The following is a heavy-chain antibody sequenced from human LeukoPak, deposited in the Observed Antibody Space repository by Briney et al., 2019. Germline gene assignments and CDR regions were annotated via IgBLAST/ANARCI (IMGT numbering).Heavy chain of an antibody. Sequence: GGTLRLSCAASGFTFRRHGMNWVRQAPGKGLEWVSSISSSSSYIYYADSVKGRFTISRDNAKNSLYLQMNSLRAEDTAVYYCARGWYYYHMDVWGKGTTVTISS. CDR2: ISSSSSYI. V-gene: IGHV3-21*01. J-gene: IGHJ6*04. CDR3: ARGWYYYHMDV. D-gene: IGHD1-14*01. CDR1: GFTFRRHG.